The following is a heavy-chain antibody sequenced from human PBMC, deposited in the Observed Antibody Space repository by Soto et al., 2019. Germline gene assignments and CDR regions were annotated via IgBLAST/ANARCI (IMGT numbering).Heavy chain of an antibody. V-gene: IGHV4-30-2*01. CDR1: GGSISSGGYS. J-gene: IGHJ4*02. CDR3: AGEVRGVIIS. D-gene: IGHD3-10*01. CDR2: IYHSGST. Sequence: QLQLQDSGSGLVKPSQTLSITCAVSGGSISSGGYSWSWILQPPGKGLEGIGYIYHSGSTYYNPSPKSRVTISVYRSKNPFSLKLSSVTAADTAVYYCAGEVRGVIISWVQGTLVTVFS.